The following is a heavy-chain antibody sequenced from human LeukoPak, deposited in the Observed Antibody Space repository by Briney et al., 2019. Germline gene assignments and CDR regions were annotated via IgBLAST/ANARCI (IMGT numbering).Heavy chain of an antibody. CDR3: ARDGSYKFDY. Sequence: GGSLRLSWAPSGLTFSSAWMHWVRQTPGKGLVWVSRIQSDGTTTYADSVRGRFTISRDNAKNTLYLQMNNLRAEDTAVYYCARDGSYKFDYWGQGTLVTVPS. CDR1: GLTFSSAW. CDR2: IQSDGTT. J-gene: IGHJ4*02. V-gene: IGHV3-74*01. D-gene: IGHD1-26*01.